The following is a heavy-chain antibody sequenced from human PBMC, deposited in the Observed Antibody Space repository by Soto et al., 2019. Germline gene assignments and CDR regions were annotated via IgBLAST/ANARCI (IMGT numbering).Heavy chain of an antibody. CDR3: AREGYCGGDCYSRYYYGMDV. J-gene: IGHJ6*02. Sequence: ASVKVSCTASGYAFTIYGISWVRQAPGQGLEWMGWISAYNGNTNYAQKLQGRVTMTTDTSTSTAYMELRSLRSDDTAVYYCAREGYCGGDCYSRYYYGMDVWGQGTTVTVSS. V-gene: IGHV1-18*01. CDR2: ISAYNGNT. D-gene: IGHD2-21*02. CDR1: GYAFTIYG.